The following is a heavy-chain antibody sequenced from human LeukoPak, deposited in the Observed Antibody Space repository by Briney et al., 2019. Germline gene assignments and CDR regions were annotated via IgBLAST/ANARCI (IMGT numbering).Heavy chain of an antibody. D-gene: IGHD6-19*01. CDR2: ISSSSSYI. CDR3: ARARAYSRSGWYPHFDY. J-gene: IGHJ4*02. Sequence: GGSLRLSCAASGFTFSSYSMNWVRQAPGKGLEWVSSISSSSSYIYYADSVKGRFTISRDNAKNSLYLQMNSLRAEDTAVYYCARARAYSRSGWYPHFDYWGQGTLVAVSS. V-gene: IGHV3-21*01. CDR1: GFTFSSYS.